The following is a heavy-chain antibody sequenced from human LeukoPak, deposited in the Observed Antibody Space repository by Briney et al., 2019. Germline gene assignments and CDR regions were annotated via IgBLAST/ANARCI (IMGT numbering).Heavy chain of an antibody. CDR3: AKGVHSGSYDYFDY. D-gene: IGHD1-26*01. J-gene: IGHJ4*02. CDR1: GFTFSSYG. CDR2: ISYDGSNK. Sequence: GGSLRLPCAVSGFTFSSYGMHWVRQAPGKGLEWVAVISYDGSNKYYADSVKGRFTISRDNSKNTVYLQMNSLRAEDTAVYYCAKGVHSGSYDYFDYWGQGTLVTVSS. V-gene: IGHV3-30*18.